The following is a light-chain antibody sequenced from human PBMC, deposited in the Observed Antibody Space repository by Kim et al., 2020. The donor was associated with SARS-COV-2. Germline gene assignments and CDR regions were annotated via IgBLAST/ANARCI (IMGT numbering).Light chain of an antibody. CDR3: QQYGHLIT. CDR2: DAS. V-gene: IGKV1-33*01. Sequence: SASVGNRITNTCRASQDIHISLNWYQQKPGKAPKILIYDASNLGAGVPFRFSGSGSGTQFTFTISRLQPEDIATYYCQQYGHLITFGQGTRLEIK. J-gene: IGKJ5*01. CDR1: QDIHIS.